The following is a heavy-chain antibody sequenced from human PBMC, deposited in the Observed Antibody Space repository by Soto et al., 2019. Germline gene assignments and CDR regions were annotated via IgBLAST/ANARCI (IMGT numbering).Heavy chain of an antibody. D-gene: IGHD3-22*01. CDR3: ARGFDSSGYFLYDY. Sequence: PGGSLRLSCAASGFTFSSYDMHWVRQATGKGLEWVSAIGTAGDTYYPGSVKGRFTISRENAKNSLYLQMNSLRAEDTAVYYCARGFDSSGYFLYDYWGQGTLVTVSS. CDR2: IGTAGDT. CDR1: GFTFSSYD. V-gene: IGHV3-13*01. J-gene: IGHJ4*02.